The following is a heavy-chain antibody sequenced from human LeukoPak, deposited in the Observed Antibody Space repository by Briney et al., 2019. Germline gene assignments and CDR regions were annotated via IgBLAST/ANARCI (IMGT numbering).Heavy chain of an antibody. CDR3: ARGRNYYDSSGRLDY. V-gene: IGHV1-2*02. CDR1: GYTFTGYY. Sequence: ASVKVSCKASGYTFTGYYMHWERQAPGQGLEWMGWINPNSGGTNYAQKFQGRVTMTRDTSISTAYIELSRLRSDDTAVYYCARGRNYYDSSGRLDYWGQGTLVAVSS. D-gene: IGHD3-22*01. CDR2: INPNSGGT. J-gene: IGHJ4*02.